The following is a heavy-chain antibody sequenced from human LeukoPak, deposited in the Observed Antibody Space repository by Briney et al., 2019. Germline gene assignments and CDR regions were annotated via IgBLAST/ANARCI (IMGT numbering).Heavy chain of an antibody. CDR1: GYTFTGYY. CDR3: ARGQFDY. J-gene: IGHJ4*02. Sequence: ASMKVSCKASGYTFTGYYIHWLRQAPGQGLEWMGFINPNSGGTNYAQKFHGRVTMTRDTSISTAYMELSSLTSDDTAVYYCARGQFDYWGQGTLVTVSS. V-gene: IGHV1-2*02. CDR2: INPNSGGT.